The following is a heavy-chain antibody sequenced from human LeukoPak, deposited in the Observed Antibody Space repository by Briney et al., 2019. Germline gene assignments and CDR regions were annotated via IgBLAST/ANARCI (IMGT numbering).Heavy chain of an antibody. J-gene: IGHJ5*02. CDR3: TTDPREVPFDP. CDR1: GFTSSDYW. V-gene: IGHV3-7*02. Sequence: GGSLRLSCAASGFTSSDYWMSWVRQAPGKGLEWVANIKQDGSEKYYLDSVKGRFTISRDNAKNSLYLQMNSLRAEDTAVYYCTTDPREVPFDPWGQGTLVTVSS. CDR2: IKQDGSEK.